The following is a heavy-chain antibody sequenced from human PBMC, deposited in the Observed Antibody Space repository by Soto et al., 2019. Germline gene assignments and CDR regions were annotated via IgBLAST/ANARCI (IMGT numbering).Heavy chain of an antibody. D-gene: IGHD5-12*01. CDR2: INPNGGVT. CDR3: ARESGGATATLDYYYFYMDV. Sequence: GAAVKVSCKTSGDRFNGYYIHWVRQAPGQGLEWMGWINPNGGVTKYAQKFRGRVTVTRDTSIRTVYMELSSLRSDDTAVYYCARESGGATATLDYYYFYMDVWGKGTTVTVSS. J-gene: IGHJ6*03. CDR1: GDRFNGYY. V-gene: IGHV1-2*02.